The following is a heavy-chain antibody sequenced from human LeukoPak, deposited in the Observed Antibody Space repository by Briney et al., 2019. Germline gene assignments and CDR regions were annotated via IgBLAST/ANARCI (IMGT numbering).Heavy chain of an antibody. Sequence: AGGSLRLSCAASGFTFSSYAMSWVRQAPGEGLEWVSAISGSGGSTYYADSVKGRFTISRDNAKNSLYLQMNSLRAEDTAVYYCARCIAAAGNDYWGQGTLVTVSS. CDR1: GFTFSSYA. V-gene: IGHV3-23*01. D-gene: IGHD6-13*01. CDR2: ISGSGGST. J-gene: IGHJ4*02. CDR3: ARCIAAAGNDY.